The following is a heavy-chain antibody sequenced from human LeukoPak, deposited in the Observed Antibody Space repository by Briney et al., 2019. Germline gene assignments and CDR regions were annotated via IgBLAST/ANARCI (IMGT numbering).Heavy chain of an antibody. CDR2: INPNSGGT. V-gene: IGHV1-2*02. J-gene: IGHJ4*02. CDR1: GYTFAGYY. D-gene: IGHD3-3*01. Sequence: GASVKVSCKASGYTFAGYYMHWVRQAPGQGLEWMGWINPNSGGTNYAQKFQGRVTMTRDTSISTACMELSRLRSDDTAVYYCAIDFWSRYNTPDYWGQGTLVTVSS. CDR3: AIDFWSRYNTPDY.